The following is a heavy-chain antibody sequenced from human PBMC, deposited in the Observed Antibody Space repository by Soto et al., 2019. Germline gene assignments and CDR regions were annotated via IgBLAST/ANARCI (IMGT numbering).Heavy chain of an antibody. CDR2: INHSGST. D-gene: IGHD2-15*01. V-gene: IGHV4-34*01. J-gene: IGHJ6*02. CDR1: GGSFSGYY. CDR3: ATINPRNCSGGSCYHY. Sequence: SETLSLTCAVYGGSFSGYYWSWIRQPPGKGLEWIGEINHSGSTNYNPSLKSRVTISVDTSKNQFSLKLSSVTAADTAVYYCATINPRNCSGGSCYHYWGQGTTVTVSS.